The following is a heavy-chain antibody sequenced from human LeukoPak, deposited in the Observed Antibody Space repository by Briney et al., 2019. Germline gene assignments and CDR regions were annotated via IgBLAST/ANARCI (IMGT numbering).Heavy chain of an antibody. CDR1: GGSISGYY. J-gene: IGHJ4*02. D-gene: IGHD1-26*01. CDR2: IYYSGST. CDR3: ARSDGSYFDY. V-gene: IGHV4-59*01. Sequence: SETLSLTCTVSGGSISGYYCSWIRQPPGKGLEWIGYIYYSGSTNYNPSLKSRVTISVDTSKNQFSLKLSSVTAADTAVYYCARSDGSYFDYWGQGTLVTVSS.